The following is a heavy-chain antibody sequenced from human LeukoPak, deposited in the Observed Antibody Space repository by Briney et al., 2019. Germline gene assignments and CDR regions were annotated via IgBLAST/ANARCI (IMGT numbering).Heavy chain of an antibody. V-gene: IGHV3-66*01. Sequence: GGSLRLSCAASGFSVSNNYMSWVRQAPGKGLEWVSVIYSGGSTFYADSVKGRFTISRDNSKNTLYLQMNSLRAEDTAVYYCTRDRGATFDPWGQGTLVTVSS. CDR1: GFSVSNNY. CDR2: IYSGGST. J-gene: IGHJ5*02. D-gene: IGHD1-26*01. CDR3: TRDRGATFDP.